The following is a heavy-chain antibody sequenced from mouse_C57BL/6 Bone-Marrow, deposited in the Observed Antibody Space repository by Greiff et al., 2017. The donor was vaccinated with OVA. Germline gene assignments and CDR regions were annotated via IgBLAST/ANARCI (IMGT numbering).Heavy chain of an antibody. V-gene: IGHV1-54*01. CDR1: GYAFTNYL. Sequence: QVQLKESGAELVRPGTSVKVSCTASGYAFTNYLIAWVKQRPGQGLEWIGVINPGRGGTNYPETFKGKATLTADKSSSTAYMQLSSLTSEDCAVYFCAREGGLRRGGYAMDDWGQGTSVTVSS. CDR2: INPGRGGT. J-gene: IGHJ4*01. D-gene: IGHD2-4*01. CDR3: AREGGLRRGGYAMDD.